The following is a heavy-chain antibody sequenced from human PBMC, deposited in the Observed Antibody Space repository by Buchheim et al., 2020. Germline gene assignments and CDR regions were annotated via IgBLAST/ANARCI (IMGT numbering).Heavy chain of an antibody. CDR3: AKDRAVGSSYSYYFDY. V-gene: IGHV3-30*18. D-gene: IGHD6-13*01. CDR1: GFTFSSYG. CDR2: ISYDGSNK. J-gene: IGHJ4*02. Sequence: QVQLVESGGGVVQPGRSLRLSCAASGFTFSSYGMHWVRQAPGKGLEWVAVISYDGSNKYYADSVKGRFTISRDNSKNTLYLQMNSLRAEDTAVYYCAKDRAVGSSYSYYFDYWGQGTL.